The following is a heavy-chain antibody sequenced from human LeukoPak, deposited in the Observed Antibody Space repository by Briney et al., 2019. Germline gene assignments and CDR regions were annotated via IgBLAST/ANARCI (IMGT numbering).Heavy chain of an antibody. CDR1: GFTFSSYG. J-gene: IGHJ3*02. V-gene: IGHV3-33*01. CDR2: IGYDGSNK. D-gene: IGHD4-17*01. CDR3: ATLWDYGDYGDAFDI. Sequence: GGSLRLSCAASGFTFSSYGMHWVRQAPGKGLEWVAVIGYDGSNKYYADSEKGRFTISRDNSKNTLYLQMNSRRAEDTAVYYCATLWDYGDYGDAFDIWGQGTMVTVSS.